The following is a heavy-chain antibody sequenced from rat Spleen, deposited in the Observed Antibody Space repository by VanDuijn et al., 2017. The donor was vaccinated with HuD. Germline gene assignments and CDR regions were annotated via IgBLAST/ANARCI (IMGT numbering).Heavy chain of an antibody. Sequence: EVQLVESGGGFVLPGRSLKLSCAASGFTFSNYGMAWVRQAPTKGLEWVASISYDGNSIYYRDSVKGRFTISRDNAKSTLYLQMDSLRSEDTATYYCATHGGGYGWFAYWGQGVMVTVSS. V-gene: IGHV5-29*01. J-gene: IGHJ2*01. CDR1: GFTFSNYG. D-gene: IGHD1-11*01. CDR2: ISYDGNSI. CDR3: ATHGGGYGWFAY.